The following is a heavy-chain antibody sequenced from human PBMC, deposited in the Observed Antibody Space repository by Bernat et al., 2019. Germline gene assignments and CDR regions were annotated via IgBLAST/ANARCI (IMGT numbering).Heavy chain of an antibody. J-gene: IGHJ4*02. CDR3: TKGPNYYESSGTGYYFDY. CDR2: ISGSGGST. Sequence: EVQLLESGGGLVQPGGSLRLSCAASGFTFSSYAMSWVRQAPGKGLEWVSAISGSGGSTYYADSVKGRFTIYRDNSKNTLYLQMNSLRAEDTAVYYCTKGPNYYESSGTGYYFDYWGQGTLVTVSS. D-gene: IGHD3-22*01. V-gene: IGHV3-23*01. CDR1: GFTFSSYA.